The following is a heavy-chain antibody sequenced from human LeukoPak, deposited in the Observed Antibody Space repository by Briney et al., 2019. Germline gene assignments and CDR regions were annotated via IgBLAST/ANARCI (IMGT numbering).Heavy chain of an antibody. V-gene: IGHV3-74*01. J-gene: IGHJ4*02. Sequence: PGGSLRLSCAASGFTFSSYWMHWVRQAPGKGLVWVSRINSDGGSTSYADSVKGRFTISRDNAKNTLYLQMNSLRAEDTALYYCAKGFYDSSGYYPFDYWGQGTLVTVSS. CDR1: GFTFSSYW. CDR2: INSDGGST. D-gene: IGHD3-22*01. CDR3: AKGFYDSSGYYPFDY.